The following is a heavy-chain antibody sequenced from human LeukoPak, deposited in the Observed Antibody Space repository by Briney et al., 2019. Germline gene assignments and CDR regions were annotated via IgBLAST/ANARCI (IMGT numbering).Heavy chain of an antibody. CDR3: ARLRGGYCSGGSCLQDGDSHYFDY. V-gene: IGHV1-18*01. D-gene: IGHD2-15*01. Sequence: ASVKVSCKASGYSFISYGISWERQAPGQGLEWMGWIGGYYGGDTNYAQKFQGRVTVTTDTSTSTAYMELRSLRSDDTAVYYCARLRGGYCSGGSCLQDGDSHYFDYWGQGTLVTVSS. CDR1: GYSFISYG. J-gene: IGHJ4*02. CDR2: IGGYYGGDT.